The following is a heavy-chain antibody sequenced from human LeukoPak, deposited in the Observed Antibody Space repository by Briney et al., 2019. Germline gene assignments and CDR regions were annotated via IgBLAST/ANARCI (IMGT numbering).Heavy chain of an antibody. Sequence: PGGSLRLSCAASGFSFSSYAMHWVRQAPGKGLEWVAAIPNDGGKTYYADSVKGRFTISRDNSKNTLYLQMSSLRAEDTAVYYCVTLDSSGWYGIDYWGQGTLVTVSS. J-gene: IGHJ4*02. V-gene: IGHV3-30*14. D-gene: IGHD6-19*01. CDR3: VTLDSSGWYGIDY. CDR1: GFSFSSYA. CDR2: IPNDGGKT.